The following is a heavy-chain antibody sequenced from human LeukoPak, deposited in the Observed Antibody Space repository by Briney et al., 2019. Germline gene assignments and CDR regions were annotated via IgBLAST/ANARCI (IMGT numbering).Heavy chain of an antibody. Sequence: PGRSLRLSRAASGFAFSSYGMHGVRQAPGKGLEWVAVIWYDETNKYYTDSVKGRFTISRDNSKNTLYLQMDSLRAEDTAVYYCARDRERGWSAFDIWGQGTMVTVSS. V-gene: IGHV3-33*01. J-gene: IGHJ3*02. D-gene: IGHD2-15*01. CDR3: ARDRERGWSAFDI. CDR1: GFAFSSYG. CDR2: IWYDETNK.